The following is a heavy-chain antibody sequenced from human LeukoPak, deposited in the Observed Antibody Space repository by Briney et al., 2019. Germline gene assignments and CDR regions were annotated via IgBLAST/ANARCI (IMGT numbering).Heavy chain of an antibody. CDR3: ARVFWEKDGFIGAFDI. D-gene: IGHD3-3*01. Sequence: PGGSLRLSCAASGFTFSSYGMHWVRQAPGKGLEWVAVIWYDGSNKYYADSVKGRFTISRDNSKNTLYLQMDSLRADDTAVYYCARVFWEKDGFIGAFDIWGQGTMVTVSS. CDR2: IWYDGSNK. CDR1: GFTFSSYG. V-gene: IGHV3-33*01. J-gene: IGHJ3*02.